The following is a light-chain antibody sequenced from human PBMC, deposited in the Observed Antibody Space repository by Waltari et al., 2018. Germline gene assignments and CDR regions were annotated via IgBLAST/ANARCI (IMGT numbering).Light chain of an antibody. CDR2: DVT. CDR3: NSYTSSSTLWV. J-gene: IGLJ3*02. V-gene: IGLV2-14*01. Sequence: QSALTQPASVSGSPGQSITISCTGTSSDVGGYNSVSWYQQHPGKAPKLMIYDVTKRPSGVSDRFSGSKSGNTASLTISVLQAEDEADYYCNSYTSSSTLWVFGGGTKLTVL. CDR1: SSDVGGYNS.